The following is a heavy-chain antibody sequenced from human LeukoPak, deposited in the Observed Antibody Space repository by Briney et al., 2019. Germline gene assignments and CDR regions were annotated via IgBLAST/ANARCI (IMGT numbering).Heavy chain of an antibody. D-gene: IGHD2-15*01. CDR3: AKNGDRGAYCTGGTCYPYFYYYMDV. Sequence: GGTLRLSCAASGITFSSYGMSWVRQAPGKGLEWVSSISSTGGTTYYADSVKGRFTISRDNSKNTLYLQMNSLRAEDTAIYYCAKNGDRGAYCTGGTCYPYFYYYMDVWGKGTTVTISS. J-gene: IGHJ6*03. CDR1: GITFSSYG. V-gene: IGHV3-23*01. CDR2: ISSTGGTT.